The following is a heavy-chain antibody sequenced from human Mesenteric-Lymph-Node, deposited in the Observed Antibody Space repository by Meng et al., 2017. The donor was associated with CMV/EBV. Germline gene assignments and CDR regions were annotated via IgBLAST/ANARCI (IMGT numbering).Heavy chain of an antibody. Sequence: ASVKVSCKASGYTFATYDINWVRQAPGQGLEWMAWMNPNSGGTNYVQKFQGRITMTRDTSISTAYMELSRLRSDDTAVYYCVREYTSPVGDFDYWGQGTLVTVSS. V-gene: IGHV1-2*02. CDR3: VREYTSPVGDFDY. CDR2: MNPNSGGT. D-gene: IGHD6-19*01. CDR1: GYTFATYD. J-gene: IGHJ4*02.